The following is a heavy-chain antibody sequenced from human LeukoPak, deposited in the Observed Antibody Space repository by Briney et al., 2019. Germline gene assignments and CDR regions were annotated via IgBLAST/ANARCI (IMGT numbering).Heavy chain of an antibody. V-gene: IGHV1-69*05. CDR3: ARGQRDCSGGSCYYYYYMDV. D-gene: IGHD2-15*01. J-gene: IGHJ6*03. CDR2: IIPIFGTA. Sequence: GSSVKVPCKASGGTFSSYAISWVRQAPGQGLEWMGGIIPIFGTANYAQKFQGRVTITTDESTSTAYMELSSLRSEDTAVYYCARGQRDCSGGSCYYYYYMDVWGKGTTVTVSS. CDR1: GGTFSSYA.